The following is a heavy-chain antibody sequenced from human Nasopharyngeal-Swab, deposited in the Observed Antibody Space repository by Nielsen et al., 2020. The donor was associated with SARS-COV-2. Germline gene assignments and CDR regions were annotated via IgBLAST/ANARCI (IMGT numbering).Heavy chain of an antibody. V-gene: IGHV4-59*08. CDR3: VRVVETTGWYNWFDP. D-gene: IGHD6-19*01. CDR2: SYYSGST. J-gene: IGHJ5*02. Sequence: GSLRLSCTVSGGSMSSYYWNWIRQPPGKGLEWVGYSYYSGSTNYNPSLKSRVTISVDTSKNQLSLKLSSVTAADTAVYYCVRVVETTGWYNWFDPWGQGIPVTVSS. CDR1: GGSMSSYY.